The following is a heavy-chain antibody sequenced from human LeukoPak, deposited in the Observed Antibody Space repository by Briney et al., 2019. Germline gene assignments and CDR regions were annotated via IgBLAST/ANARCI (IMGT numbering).Heavy chain of an antibody. J-gene: IGHJ4*02. Sequence: DSVKVSCKDSGYTFTSYAINWVRQATRQGLEWMGWINPNRGNASYAHKFHGRVTMTRNSPRITASMELSSLRSEDTAVYYCARRIASGGTTIGYWGQGTLVTVSS. D-gene: IGHD6-13*01. CDR2: INPNRGNA. V-gene: IGHV1-8*01. CDR3: ARRIASGGTTIGY. CDR1: GYTFTSYA.